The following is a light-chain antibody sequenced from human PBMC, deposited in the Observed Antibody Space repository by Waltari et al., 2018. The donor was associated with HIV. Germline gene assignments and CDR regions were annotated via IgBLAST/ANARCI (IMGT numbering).Light chain of an antibody. CDR3: GTWDGSLNVWV. J-gene: IGLJ3*02. V-gene: IGLV1-51*01. CDR2: DNT. Sequence: MFTQRPSVSAPSGQKVTLPFPGISSTIGKHSISCYQQLPGIAPKLLIYDNTKRPSGNPDRFSGSKSGTSATLAITGLQTGDEADYYCGTWDGSLNVWVFGGGTKVTV. CDR1: SSTIGKHS.